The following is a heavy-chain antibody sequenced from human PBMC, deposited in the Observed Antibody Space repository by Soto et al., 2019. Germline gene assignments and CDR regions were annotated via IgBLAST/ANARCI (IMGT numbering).Heavy chain of an antibody. CDR3: ARYHWDCSGGCCNPHQLNFFAMDV. D-gene: IGHD2-15*01. CDR2: ISFDGNNK. V-gene: IGHV3-30*03. J-gene: IGHJ6*02. CDR1: GFTFNDYA. Sequence: QVQLVESGGGGVQPGRSKRLSCVVSGFTFNDYAIHWVRQAPGKGLEWVAVISFDGNNKFYADSVKGRFTISRDRSKTTAYMQMNNLRAEDTAVYYCARYHWDCSGGCCNPHQLNFFAMDVWGQGTTVTVSS.